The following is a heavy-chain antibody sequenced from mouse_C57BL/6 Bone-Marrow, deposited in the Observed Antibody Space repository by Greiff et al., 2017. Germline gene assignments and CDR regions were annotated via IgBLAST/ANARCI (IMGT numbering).Heavy chain of an antibody. Sequence: LEESGPELVKPGASVKLSCKASGYTFTSYDINWVKQRPEQGLEWIGWIYPRDGSTKYNEKFKGKATLTVDTSSSTAYMELHSLTSEDSAVYFCARDYGSSYWYFDVWGTGTTVTVSS. J-gene: IGHJ1*03. CDR3: ARDYGSSYWYFDV. V-gene: IGHV1-85*01. CDR2: IYPRDGST. CDR1: GYTFTSYD. D-gene: IGHD1-1*01.